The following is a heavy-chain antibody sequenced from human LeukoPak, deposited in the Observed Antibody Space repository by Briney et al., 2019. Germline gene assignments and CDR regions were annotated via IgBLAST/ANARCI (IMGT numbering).Heavy chain of an antibody. CDR2: IRNDGSTK. CDR1: GFTFSSYA. D-gene: IGHD2-2*01. CDR3: AKDLPAAYFDY. V-gene: IGHV3-30*02. Sequence: PGGSLRLSCAASGFTFSSYAMHWVRQAPGKGLEWVAFIRNDGSTKFYADSVKGRFTISRDNSENTLYLQMNSLRAEDTAVYYCAKDLPAAYFDYWGQGTLVTVSS. J-gene: IGHJ4*02.